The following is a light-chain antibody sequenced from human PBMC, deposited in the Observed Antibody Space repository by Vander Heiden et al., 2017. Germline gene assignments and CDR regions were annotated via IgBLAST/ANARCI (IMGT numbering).Light chain of an antibody. CDR3: QHRSDGPLYS. J-gene: IGKJ2*01. V-gene: IGKV3-11*01. CDR2: AAS. Sequence: EIVLTQYPATLSLSPGERATLSCRARQSVGDQLAWYQQKPGQAPRSLMSAASHRAAGIPARFSCSGSGTDFTLTVSSLEPEDFAVYYCQHRSDGPLYSFGQGTKLDIK. CDR1: QSVGDQ.